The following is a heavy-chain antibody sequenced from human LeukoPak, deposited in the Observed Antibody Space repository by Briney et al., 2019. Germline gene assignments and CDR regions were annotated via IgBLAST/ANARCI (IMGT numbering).Heavy chain of an antibody. CDR3: ARGDGEEDAFDI. J-gene: IGHJ3*02. D-gene: IGHD4-17*01. Sequence: SVKVSCKASGGTFSSYAISWVRQAPGQGLEWMGGIIPIFGTANYAQKFQGRVTITTDESTSTAYMELSSLRSEDTAVYYCARGDGEEDAFDIWGQGTMVTVSS. CDR2: IIPIFGTA. V-gene: IGHV1-69*05. CDR1: GGTFSSYA.